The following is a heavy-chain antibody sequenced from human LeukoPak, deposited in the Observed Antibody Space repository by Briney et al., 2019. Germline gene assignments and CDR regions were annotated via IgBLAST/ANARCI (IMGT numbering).Heavy chain of an antibody. CDR1: GFTFSSYA. Sequence: GGSLRLSCAASGFTFSSYAMSWVRQAPGKGLEWVSSISSSSSYIYYADSVRGRFTISRDNAKNSLHLQMNSLSAEDSAVYYCARASMLATAFDFWGQGTLVTVSS. J-gene: IGHJ4*02. CDR3: ARASMLATAFDF. CDR2: ISSSSSYI. D-gene: IGHD2/OR15-2a*01. V-gene: IGHV3-21*01.